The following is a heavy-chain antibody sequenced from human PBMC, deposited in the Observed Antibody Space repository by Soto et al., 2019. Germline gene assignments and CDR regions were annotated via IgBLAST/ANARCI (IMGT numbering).Heavy chain of an antibody. V-gene: IGHV4-4*02. CDR2: IHHSGST. CDR1: GGSISNNNW. Sequence: QVQLQESGPGLVKPSGTLSLTCAVSGGSISNNNWWSWVRQSPGKGLEWIGEIHHSGSTNYNPSLMMRVTISVAKSKNQFSLNLGSVTAADSSVYYCVREGRSSTSCNTGCAFDIWGQGTMVTVSS. D-gene: IGHD2-2*02. J-gene: IGHJ3*02. CDR3: VREGRSSTSCNTGCAFDI.